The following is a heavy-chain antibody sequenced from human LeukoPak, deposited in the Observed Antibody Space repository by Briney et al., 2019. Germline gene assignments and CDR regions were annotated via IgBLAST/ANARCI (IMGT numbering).Heavy chain of an antibody. CDR2: ISYDGSNK. Sequence: PGGSLRLSCAASGFTFSSYGMHWVRQAPGKGLEWVAVISYDGSNKYYADSVKGRFTISRDNSKNTLYLQMNSLRAEDTAVYYCAKGAAGTDYFFDSWGQRTLVTVSS. J-gene: IGHJ4*02. CDR3: AKGAAGTDYFFDS. V-gene: IGHV3-30*18. D-gene: IGHD6-13*01. CDR1: GFTFSSYG.